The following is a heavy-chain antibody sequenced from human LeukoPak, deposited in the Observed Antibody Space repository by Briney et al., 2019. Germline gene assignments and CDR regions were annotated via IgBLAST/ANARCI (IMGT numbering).Heavy chain of an antibody. D-gene: IGHD3-22*01. CDR1: GFTFSSYA. Sequence: GGSLRLSCAASGFTFSSYAMSWVRQAPGKGLEWVSAISGSGGSTYYADSVKGRFTISRDNSKNTLYLQMNSLRAEDTAVYYCAKDLRYYDSSGYLVAPFDYWGQGTLVTVSS. CDR3: AKDLRYYDSSGYLVAPFDY. V-gene: IGHV3-23*01. CDR2: ISGSGGST. J-gene: IGHJ4*02.